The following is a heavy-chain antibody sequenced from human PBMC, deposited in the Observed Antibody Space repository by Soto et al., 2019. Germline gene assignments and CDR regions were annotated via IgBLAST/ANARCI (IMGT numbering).Heavy chain of an antibody. Sequence: SGPKPVNPTQTLALTCTFSGFSLSTTGVGVSWIRQPPGKALEWLALIYWHDDKRYSPSLKSRLTITKDTSKNQVVLTMTNMDPVDTATYYCAHRGGAAVGLYYFDSWGQGALVAVPQ. D-gene: IGHD6-13*01. J-gene: IGHJ4*02. CDR3: AHRGGAAVGLYYFDS. V-gene: IGHV2-5*01. CDR1: GFSLSTTGVG. CDR2: IYWHDDK.